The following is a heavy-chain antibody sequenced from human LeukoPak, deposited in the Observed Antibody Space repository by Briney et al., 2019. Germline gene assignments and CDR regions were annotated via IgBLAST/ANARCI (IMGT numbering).Heavy chain of an antibody. CDR1: GFRFGSYS. CDR2: IKQDGSEK. J-gene: IGHJ4*02. Sequence: GGSLRLSCAASGFRFGSYSINWVRQAPGKGLEWVANIKQDGSEKYYVDSVKGRFTISRDNAKNSLYLQMNSLRAEDTAVYYCARAGTVAGEIFDYWGQGTLVTVSS. D-gene: IGHD6-19*01. V-gene: IGHV3-7*01. CDR3: ARAGTVAGEIFDY.